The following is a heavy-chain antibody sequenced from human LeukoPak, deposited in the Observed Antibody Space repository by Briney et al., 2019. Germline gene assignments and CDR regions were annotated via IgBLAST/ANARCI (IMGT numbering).Heavy chain of an antibody. CDR1: GGSVSSGSYY. Sequence: SETLSLTCTVSGGSVSSGSYYWSWSRQPPGKGLEWIGYIYYSGSTNYNPSLKSRVTISVDTSKNQFSLKLSSVTAADTAVYYCARSYSGYDSFDYWGQGTLVTVSS. V-gene: IGHV4-61*01. D-gene: IGHD5-12*01. CDR2: IYYSGST. J-gene: IGHJ4*02. CDR3: ARSYSGYDSFDY.